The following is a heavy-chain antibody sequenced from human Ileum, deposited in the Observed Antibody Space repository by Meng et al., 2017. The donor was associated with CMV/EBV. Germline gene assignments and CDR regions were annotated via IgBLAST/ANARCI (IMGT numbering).Heavy chain of an antibody. D-gene: IGHD6-6*01. CDR2: ISGSGGRT. Sequence: GESLKISCALSGFSVSSHYMTWVRQAPGKGLEWVSTISGSGGRTHYAGSVKGRFTISRDNSKNILYLQMNSLRAEDTAVYYCDASDYWGQGGLVTVSS. CDR1: GFSVSSHY. V-gene: IGHV3-23*01. J-gene: IGHJ4*02. CDR3: DASDY.